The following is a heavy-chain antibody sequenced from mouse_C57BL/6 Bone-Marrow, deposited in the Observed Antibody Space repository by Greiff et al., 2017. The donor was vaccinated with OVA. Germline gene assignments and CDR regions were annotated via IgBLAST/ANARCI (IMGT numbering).Heavy chain of an antibody. Sequence: EVMLVESGAGLVKPGGSLKLSCAASGFTFSSYAMSWVRQTPEKRLEWVAYISSGGDYIYYADTVKGRFTISRDNARNTLYLQMSSLKSEDTAMYYCTRDLLDYYAMDYWGQGTSVTVSS. CDR2: ISSGGDYI. CDR1: GFTFSSYA. V-gene: IGHV5-9-1*02. D-gene: IGHD2-3*01. J-gene: IGHJ4*01. CDR3: TRDLLDYYAMDY.